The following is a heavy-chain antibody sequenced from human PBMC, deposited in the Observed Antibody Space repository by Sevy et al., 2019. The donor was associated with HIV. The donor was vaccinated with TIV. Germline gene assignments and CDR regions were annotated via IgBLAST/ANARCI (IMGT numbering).Heavy chain of an antibody. V-gene: IGHV3-23*01. CDR1: GFIFSSFA. CDR3: AKKMGGGSGMAFLIDY. J-gene: IGHJ4*02. CDR2: ISASGDYT. Sequence: GGSLRLSCAASGFIFSSFAMGWVRQGPRKGLEWISVISASGDYTYYADSVKGRFTISRDNYKNTLFLQMNSLRAEDTAIFYCAKKMGGGSGMAFLIDYWGQGTLVTVSS. D-gene: IGHD1-20*01.